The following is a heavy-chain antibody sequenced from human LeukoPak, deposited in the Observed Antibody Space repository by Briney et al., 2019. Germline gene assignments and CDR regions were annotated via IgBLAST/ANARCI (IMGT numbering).Heavy chain of an antibody. J-gene: IGHJ4*02. CDR3: VREGTTVALFDY. CDR2: IKQDGSET. D-gene: IGHD6-19*01. Sequence: GSLRLSCAASGFIFSTYWMTWVRQAPGKGLEWVANIKQDGSETYYVDPVKGRFTISRDNAKNSLYLQMNSLRVEDTAVYFCVREGTTVALFDYWGQGSLVTVSS. V-gene: IGHV3-7*01. CDR1: GFIFSTYW.